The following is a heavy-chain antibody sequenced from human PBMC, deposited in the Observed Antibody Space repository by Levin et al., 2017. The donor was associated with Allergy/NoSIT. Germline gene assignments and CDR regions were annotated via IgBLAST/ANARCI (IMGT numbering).Heavy chain of an antibody. D-gene: IGHD5-18*01. J-gene: IGHJ4*02. CDR2: INWNSGNT. CDR1: GFIFDDYG. V-gene: IGHV3-20*04. Sequence: GESLKISCTASGFIFDDYGMTWVRQAPGKGLEWVSNINWNSGNTGYADSVMGRFTISRDKAKNSLYLQMNSLRAEDTAFYYCARDRGYSYGYTYWGQGTLVTVSS. CDR3: ARDRGYSYGYTY.